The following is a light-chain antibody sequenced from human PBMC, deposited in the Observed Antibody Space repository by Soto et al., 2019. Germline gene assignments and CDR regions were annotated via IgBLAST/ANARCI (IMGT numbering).Light chain of an antibody. CDR3: QQYNNWPHA. J-gene: IGKJ1*01. CDR2: GAS. V-gene: IGKV3-15*01. CDR1: QSVSSN. Sequence: EIVMTQSPATLSVSPGERATLSCRASQSVSSNLAWYQQKPGQAPRLLIYGASTRATGIPARFSGSGSGTEFTLTISSLQSEDFAVYYCQQYNNWPHAFG.